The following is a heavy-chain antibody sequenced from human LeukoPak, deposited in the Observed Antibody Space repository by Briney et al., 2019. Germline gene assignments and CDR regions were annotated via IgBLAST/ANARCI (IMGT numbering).Heavy chain of an antibody. J-gene: IGHJ4*02. CDR1: GFTFSSYA. CDR2: ISGSGDTT. V-gene: IGHV3-23*01. Sequence: GGSLRLSCAASGFTFSSYAMSWVRQAPGKGLEWVSTISGSGDTTYYADSVKGRFTIPRDNSKNTLYLQMNSLRAEDTAVYYCARVAGTYYPFNYWGQGTLVTVSS. D-gene: IGHD1-26*01. CDR3: ARVAGTYYPFNY.